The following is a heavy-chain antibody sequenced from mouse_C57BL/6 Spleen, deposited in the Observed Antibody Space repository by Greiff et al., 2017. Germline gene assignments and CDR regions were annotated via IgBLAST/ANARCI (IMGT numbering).Heavy chain of an antibody. D-gene: IGHD2-5*01. Sequence: VQLQQSGASVKISSKASGYAFSSYWMNWVKQRPGKGLEWIGQIYPGDGDTNYNGKFKGKATLTADKSSSTAYMQLSSLTSEDSAVYFCARSYYSNYYAMDYWGQGTSVTVSS. CDR3: ARSYYSNYYAMDY. CDR2: IYPGDGDT. V-gene: IGHV1-80*01. J-gene: IGHJ4*01. CDR1: GYAFSSYW.